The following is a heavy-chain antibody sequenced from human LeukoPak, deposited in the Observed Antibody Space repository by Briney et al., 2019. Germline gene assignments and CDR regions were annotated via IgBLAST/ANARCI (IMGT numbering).Heavy chain of an antibody. CDR2: INHSGST. V-gene: IGHV4-34*01. J-gene: IGHJ6*03. D-gene: IGHD6-13*01. Sequence: SETLSLTCAVYGGSFSGYYWSWIRQPPGKGLEWIGEINHSGSTNYNPSLKSRVTISVDTSKNQFSLKLSSVTAADTAVYYCATTQQQLVCYYYYYMDVWGKGTTVTVSS. CDR1: GGSFSGYY. CDR3: ATTQQQLVCYYYYYMDV.